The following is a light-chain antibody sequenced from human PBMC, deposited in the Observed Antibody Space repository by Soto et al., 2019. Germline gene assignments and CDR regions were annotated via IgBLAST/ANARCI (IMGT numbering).Light chain of an antibody. CDR3: QQYNDWPPT. CDR1: QSVSSN. J-gene: IGKJ1*01. CDR2: GAS. V-gene: IGKV3-15*01. Sequence: EIVLTQSPATLSVSPCERATLSFSASQSVSSNLAWYQQKPGQAPRLLIYGASTRATGIPARFSGSGSGTEFTLTISSLQSEDFAVYYCQQYNDWPPTFGQGTKVDIK.